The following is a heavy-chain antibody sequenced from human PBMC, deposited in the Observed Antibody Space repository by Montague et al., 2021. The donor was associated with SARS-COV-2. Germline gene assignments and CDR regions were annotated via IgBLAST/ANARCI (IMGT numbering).Heavy chain of an antibody. Sequence: SETLSLTCTVSGDSISSGSYYWGWIRQPPGKGLEWIGYIYYSGSTYYNPSLKSRVTISVDTSKNQFSLKLSSVTAADTAVYYCARARSNRMVEGNAFDIWGQGTMVTVSS. J-gene: IGHJ3*02. D-gene: IGHD2/OR15-2a*01. CDR2: IYYSGST. V-gene: IGHV4-39*07. CDR1: GDSISSGSYY. CDR3: ARARSNRMVEGNAFDI.